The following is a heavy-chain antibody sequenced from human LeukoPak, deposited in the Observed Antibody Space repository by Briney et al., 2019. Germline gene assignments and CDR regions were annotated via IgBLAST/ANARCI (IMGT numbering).Heavy chain of an antibody. V-gene: IGHV3-30-3*01. D-gene: IGHD3-10*01. Sequence: HPGGSLRLSCAASGFTFSSYAMYWVRQAPGKGLEWVALMSYDGSNKYYADSVKGRFTISRDNSKNTLYLQMNSLRAEDTAVYYCAKVLLWFGDFDAFDIWGQGTMVTVSS. CDR3: AKVLLWFGDFDAFDI. CDR2: MSYDGSNK. J-gene: IGHJ3*02. CDR1: GFTFSSYA.